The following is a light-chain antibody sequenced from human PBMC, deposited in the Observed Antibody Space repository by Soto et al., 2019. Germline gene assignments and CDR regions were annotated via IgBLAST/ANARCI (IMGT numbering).Light chain of an antibody. CDR1: QSIGNY. V-gene: IGKV3-11*01. CDR2: DVF. J-gene: IGKJ1*01. Sequence: EIVLTQAPATLSLSPGERATLSCRASQSIGNYIAWYQQKPGQAPRLLVYDVFNRATGIPARFSGSGSGTDFTLTNSSLEPEDFAVYYCLQRAAWPWTFGQGTKVEVK. CDR3: LQRAAWPWT.